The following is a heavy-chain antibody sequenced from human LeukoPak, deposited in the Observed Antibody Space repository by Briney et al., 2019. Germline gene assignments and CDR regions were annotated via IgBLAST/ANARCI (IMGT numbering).Heavy chain of an antibody. D-gene: IGHD3-22*01. CDR3: AREEDYYDSSGYYDY. Sequence: PSQTLSLTCTVSGGSISSGGYYWSWIRQHPGKGLEWIGYIYYSGSTYYNPSLKSRATISVDTSKNQFSLKLSSVTAADTAVYYCAREEDYYDSSGYYDYWGQGTLVTVSS. CDR2: IYYSGST. CDR1: GGSISSGGYY. V-gene: IGHV4-31*03. J-gene: IGHJ4*02.